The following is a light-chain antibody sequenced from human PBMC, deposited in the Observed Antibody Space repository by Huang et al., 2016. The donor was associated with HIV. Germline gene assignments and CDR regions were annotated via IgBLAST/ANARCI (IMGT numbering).Light chain of an antibody. Sequence: EIVLTQSPATLSLSPGERATLSCRASQSVSRYLAWYQQKPGQAPRLLIFDASNRATGIPARFSGTGSGTDFTLTIRSLEAEDSAVYYCQQRSNWPPLTFGGGTKVEIK. CDR3: QQRSNWPPLT. CDR1: QSVSRY. V-gene: IGKV3-11*01. CDR2: DAS. J-gene: IGKJ4*01.